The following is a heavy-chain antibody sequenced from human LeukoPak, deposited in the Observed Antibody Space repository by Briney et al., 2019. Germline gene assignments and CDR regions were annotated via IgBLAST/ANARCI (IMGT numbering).Heavy chain of an antibody. CDR2: IKKDGSEK. Sequence: GGSLRLSCAASGFTFSSYWMSWVRQAPGKGLEWVANIKKDGSEKYYVDSVKGRFTISRDNAKNSLYLQMNSLRAEDAAVYYCARGLYTSLDAFDIWGQGTMVTVSS. J-gene: IGHJ3*02. D-gene: IGHD2-2*01. CDR3: ARGLYTSLDAFDI. CDR1: GFTFSSYW. V-gene: IGHV3-7*04.